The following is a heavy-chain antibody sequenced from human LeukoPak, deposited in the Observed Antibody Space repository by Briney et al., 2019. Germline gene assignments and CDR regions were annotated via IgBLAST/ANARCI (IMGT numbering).Heavy chain of an antibody. CDR3: AKEIRSNDC. Sequence: GGSLRLSCAASGFTFSSHGMCWVRQAPGRGLEWVSSISIGGDTTYSDSVKGRFTISRDNSKNTLYLQLDSLRAEDTAIYYYAKEIRSNDCWGKGTLVTVSS. CDR2: ISIGGDTT. D-gene: IGHD4/OR15-4a*01. J-gene: IGHJ4*02. V-gene: IGHV3-23*01. CDR1: GFTFSSHG.